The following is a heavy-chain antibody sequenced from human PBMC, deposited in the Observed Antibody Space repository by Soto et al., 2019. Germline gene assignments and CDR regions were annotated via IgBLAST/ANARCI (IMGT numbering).Heavy chain of an antibody. V-gene: IGHV4-34*01. CDR2: INHSGST. Sequence: SETLSLTCAVYGGSFSGYYWSWIRQPPGKGLEWIGEINHSGSTNYNPSLKSRVTISVDTSKNQFSLKLSSVTAADTAVYYCAKKYCSGYVQHWGQGTLV. D-gene: IGHD6-19*01. CDR1: GGSFSGYY. CDR3: AKKYCSGYVQH. J-gene: IGHJ1*01.